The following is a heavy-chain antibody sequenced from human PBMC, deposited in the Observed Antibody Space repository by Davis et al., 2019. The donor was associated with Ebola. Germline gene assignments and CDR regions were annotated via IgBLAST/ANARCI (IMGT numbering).Heavy chain of an antibody. Sequence: PGGSLRLSCAASGFTFSSYSMNWVRQAPGKGLEWVSSISSSSSYIYYADSMKGRFTISRDNAKNSLYLQMNSLRAEDTAVYYCARAPDKAYQELCRCFDYWGQGTLVTVSS. CDR2: ISSSSSYI. CDR3: ARAPDKAYQELCRCFDY. D-gene: IGHD2-2*01. CDR1: GFTFSSYS. J-gene: IGHJ4*02. V-gene: IGHV3-21*01.